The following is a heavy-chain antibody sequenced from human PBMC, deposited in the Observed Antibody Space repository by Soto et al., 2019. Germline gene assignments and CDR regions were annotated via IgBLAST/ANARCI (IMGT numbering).Heavy chain of an antibody. J-gene: IGHJ6*02. D-gene: IGHD3-10*01. CDR2: IYYSGST. CDR3: ARDNGGSGSDFYYYYGMDV. CDR1: GGSISSYY. V-gene: IGHV4-59*01. Sequence: SETLSLTCTVSGGSISSYYWSWIRQPPGKGLEWIGYIYYSGSTNYNPSLKSRVTISVDTSKNQFSLKLSSVTAADTAVYYCARDNGGSGSDFYYYYGMDVWGQGTTVTVSS.